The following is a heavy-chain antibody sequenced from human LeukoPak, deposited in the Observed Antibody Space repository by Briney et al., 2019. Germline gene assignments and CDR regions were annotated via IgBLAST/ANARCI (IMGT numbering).Heavy chain of an antibody. Sequence: GGSLRLSWAASGFTFSDYFMNWVRKAPGKGLEYVSSISGSSRHIYYADSVKGRFTISRDNTKSSLYLQMNSLRVEDMAVYYCARGYCGGDCYGDWGQGTLVTVSS. D-gene: IGHD2-21*02. CDR1: GFTFSDYF. V-gene: IGHV3-21*01. J-gene: IGHJ1*01. CDR2: ISGSSRHI. CDR3: ARGYCGGDCYGD.